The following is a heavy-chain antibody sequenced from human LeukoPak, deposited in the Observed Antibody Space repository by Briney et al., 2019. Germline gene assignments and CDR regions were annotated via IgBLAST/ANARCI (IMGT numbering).Heavy chain of an antibody. CDR3: ARGVDYYDSSGYYYYYYYYYMDV. V-gene: IGHV4-59*01. D-gene: IGHD3-22*01. Sequence: SETLSLTCTVSGGSISSYYWSWIRQPPGKGLEWIGYIYYSGSTNYNPSLKSRVTISVDTSKNQFSLKLSSVTAADTAVYYCARGVDYYDSSGYYYYYYYYYMDVWGKGTTVTISS. CDR1: GGSISSYY. J-gene: IGHJ6*03. CDR2: IYYSGST.